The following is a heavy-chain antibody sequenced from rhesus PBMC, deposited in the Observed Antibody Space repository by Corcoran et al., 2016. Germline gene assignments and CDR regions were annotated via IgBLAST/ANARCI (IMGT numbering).Heavy chain of an antibody. Sequence: QVQLRESGPGVVKPSETLSLTCAVSGGSLSDSYRWSWLRQPPGKGLEWIGYIYGSSTSTNYNPPLKGRVTISKDTSKNQFSLKLSSVTAADTAVYYCARETSSGWSYFDYWGQGVLVTVSS. CDR3: ARETSSGWSYFDY. V-gene: IGHV4S10*01. CDR2: IYGSSTST. CDR1: GGSLSDSYR. J-gene: IGHJ4*01. D-gene: IGHD6S26*01.